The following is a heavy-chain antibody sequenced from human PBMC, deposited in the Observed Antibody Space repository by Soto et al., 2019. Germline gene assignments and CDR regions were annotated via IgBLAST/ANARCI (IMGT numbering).Heavy chain of an antibody. V-gene: IGHV4-59*01. J-gene: IGHJ4*02. Sequence: SETLSLTCTVSGGSISSYYWSWIRQPPGKGLEWIGYIYYSGSTNYNPSLKSRVTISIDTSKNQFSLKLSSVTAADTAIYYCARDAVGATHFDYWGQGAPVTVSS. D-gene: IGHD1-26*01. CDR2: IYYSGST. CDR1: GGSISSYY. CDR3: ARDAVGATHFDY.